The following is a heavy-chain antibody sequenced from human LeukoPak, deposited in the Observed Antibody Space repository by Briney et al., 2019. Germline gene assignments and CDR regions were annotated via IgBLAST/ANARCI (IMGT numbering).Heavy chain of an antibody. CDR2: ISSSGSTM. J-gene: IGHJ4*02. V-gene: IGHV3-48*03. CDR3: ASDGDHADYDVHFDY. CDR1: GFIFSRYE. Sequence: GGSLRLSCAASGFIFSRYEMTWVRQAPGKGLEWVSYISSSGSTMYYAVSVQGRFTVSRDDAKNSLYLQMNSLRAEDTAVYYCASDGDHADYDVHFDYWGQGTLVTVSS. D-gene: IGHD4-17*01.